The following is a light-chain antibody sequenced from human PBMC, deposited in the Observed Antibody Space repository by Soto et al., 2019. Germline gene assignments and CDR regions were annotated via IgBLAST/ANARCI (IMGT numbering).Light chain of an antibody. Sequence: EIVLTQSPATLSLSPGERATLSCRASQSVRSYLAWYQQKPGQAPRLLIYDASNRATGIPARFSGSGSGTDSTLTISSLEPEDFEVYYCQQRSNWPRGTFGQGTKVEIK. J-gene: IGKJ1*01. CDR2: DAS. CDR1: QSVRSY. CDR3: QQRSNWPRGT. V-gene: IGKV3-11*01.